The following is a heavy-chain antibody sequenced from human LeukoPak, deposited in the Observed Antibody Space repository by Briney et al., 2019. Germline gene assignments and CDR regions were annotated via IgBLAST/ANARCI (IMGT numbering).Heavy chain of an antibody. Sequence: GRSLRLSCAGSGFTFSNYPMHWVRQAPGKGLEWVAVISHDGSNKYYADSVKGRFTISRDNSKNTLYLQMNSLRAEDTAVYYCAKDVAPVLYYYGMDVWGQGTTVTVSS. J-gene: IGHJ6*02. CDR3: AKDVAPVLYYYGMDV. V-gene: IGHV3-30*01. CDR2: ISHDGSNK. CDR1: GFTFSNYP. D-gene: IGHD5-12*01.